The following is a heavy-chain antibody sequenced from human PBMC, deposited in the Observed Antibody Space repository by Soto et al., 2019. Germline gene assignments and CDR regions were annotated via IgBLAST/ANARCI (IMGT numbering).Heavy chain of an antibody. D-gene: IGHD3-22*01. CDR2: IRSKAYGGTT. V-gene: IGHV3-49*04. CDR1: GSTFGDYA. CDR3: TREARITMIVVVPNFDY. Sequence: GSLRLSCTASGSTFGDYAMSWVRQAPGKGLEWVGFIRSKAYGGTTEYAASVKGRFTISRDDSKSIAYLQMKSLKTEDTAVYYCTREARITMIVVVPNFDYWGQGTLVTVYS. J-gene: IGHJ4*02.